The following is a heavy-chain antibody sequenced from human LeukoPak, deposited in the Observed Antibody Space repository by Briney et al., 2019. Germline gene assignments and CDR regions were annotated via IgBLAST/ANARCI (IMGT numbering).Heavy chain of an antibody. CDR3: AKGASWRGNWFDP. CDR1: GFTVSTYY. D-gene: IGHD3-3*01. Sequence: GGSLRLSCAASGFTVSTYYMTWVRQAPGKGLEWVSIISTGGATNYADSVKGRFTISRHNSENTLSLQMNSLRPEDTAVYYCAKGASWRGNWFDPWGQGTLVTVSS. J-gene: IGHJ5*02. CDR2: ISTGGAT. V-gene: IGHV3-53*04.